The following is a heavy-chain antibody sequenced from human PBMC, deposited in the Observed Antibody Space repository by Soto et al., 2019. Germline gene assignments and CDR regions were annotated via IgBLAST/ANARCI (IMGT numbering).Heavy chain of an antibody. CDR1: GGSISSDDYY. V-gene: IGHV4-30-4*01. CDR3: ARWSGVGVAGMDV. Sequence: QVQLQESGPRLVKPSQTLSLTCTVSGGSISSDDYYWSWIRQPPGKGPEWVGYVSYSGTTDYNPSPKRRIAISLDRSKRQFSLQLSSVPAADTAGYFCARWSGVGVAGMDVWGQGTTVTVSS. D-gene: IGHD3-10*01. CDR2: VSYSGTT. J-gene: IGHJ6*02.